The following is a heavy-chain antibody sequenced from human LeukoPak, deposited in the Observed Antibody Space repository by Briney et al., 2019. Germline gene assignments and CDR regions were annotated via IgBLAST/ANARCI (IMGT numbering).Heavy chain of an antibody. J-gene: IGHJ4*02. D-gene: IGHD6-19*01. CDR1: GFTFSSYA. Sequence: GGSLRLSCAASGFTFSSYAMSWVRQAPGKGLEWVSAISGSGGSTYYADSVKGRFTISRDNSKNTLYLQRHSLSGDDPAVYYWAKGRVAVAGGEEGYWRGGTLLSVSS. CDR3: AKGRVAVAGGEEGY. CDR2: ISGSGGST. V-gene: IGHV3-23*01.